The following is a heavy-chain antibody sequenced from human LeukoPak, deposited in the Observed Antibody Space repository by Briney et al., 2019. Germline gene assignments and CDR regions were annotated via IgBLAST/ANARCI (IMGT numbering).Heavy chain of an antibody. CDR3: AKDPDYYYDSALGMDV. D-gene: IGHD3-22*01. Sequence: GGSLRLSCAASGFTFSSYAMSWVRQAPGKGLEWVSAISGSGGSTYYADSVKGRFTISRDNSKNTLYLQKNSLRAEDTAVYYCAKDPDYYYDSALGMDVWGQGTTVTVSS. CDR2: ISGSGGST. J-gene: IGHJ6*02. V-gene: IGHV3-23*01. CDR1: GFTFSSYA.